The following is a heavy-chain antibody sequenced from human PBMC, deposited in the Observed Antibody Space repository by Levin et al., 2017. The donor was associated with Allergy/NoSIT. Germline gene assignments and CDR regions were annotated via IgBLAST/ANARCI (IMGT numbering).Heavy chain of an antibody. V-gene: IGHV4-4*07. J-gene: IGHJ4*02. CDR3: AIEKSAQESGYDWPLFDY. Sequence: SETLSLTCTVSGGSISSYYWSWIRQPAGKGLEWIGRIYTSGSTDYNPSLKSRVTMSVDTSKNQFSLNLSSVTAADTAVYYCAIEKSAQESGYDWPLFDYWGQGTLVTVSS. CDR2: IYTSGST. D-gene: IGHD5-12*01. CDR1: GGSISSYY.